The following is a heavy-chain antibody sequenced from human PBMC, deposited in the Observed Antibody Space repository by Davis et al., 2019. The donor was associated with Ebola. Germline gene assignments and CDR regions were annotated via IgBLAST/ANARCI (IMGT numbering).Heavy chain of an antibody. Sequence: SETLSLTCTVSGGSVSSGSYYWSWIRQPPGKGLEWIGYIYYSGSTNYNPSLKSRVTISVDTSKNQFSLKLSSVTAADTAVYYCARGGVGGQYQLLRYYYGMDVWGQGTTVTVSS. CDR1: GGSVSSGSYY. V-gene: IGHV4-61*01. CDR2: IYYSGST. CDR3: ARGGVGGQYQLLRYYYGMDV. J-gene: IGHJ6*02. D-gene: IGHD2-2*01.